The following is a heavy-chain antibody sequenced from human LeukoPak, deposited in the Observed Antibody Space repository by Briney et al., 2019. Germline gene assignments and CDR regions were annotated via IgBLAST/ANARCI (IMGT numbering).Heavy chain of an antibody. CDR3: ARPPFDAKSSSYYYYYYYMDV. V-gene: IGHV3-11*04. Sequence: KTAWALRLSCAASGFPFSDYYMSWIRQAPGKRLEWVSYISSSGSTIYYADSAKGRLTISRDNAKSSLYLQMNSLRAEDTAVYYCARPPFDAKSSSYYYYYYYMDVWGKGTTVTVSS. CDR2: ISSSGSTI. D-gene: IGHD6-6*01. J-gene: IGHJ6*03. CDR1: GFPFSDYY.